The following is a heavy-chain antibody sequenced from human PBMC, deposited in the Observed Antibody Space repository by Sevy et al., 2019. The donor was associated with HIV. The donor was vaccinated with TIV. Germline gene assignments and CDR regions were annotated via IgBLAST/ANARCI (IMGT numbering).Heavy chain of an antibody. Sequence: GGSLRLSCAASGFTFSSYWMHWVRQAPGKGLVWVSRINSDRSSTSYADSVKGRFTISRDNAKNTLYLQMNSLRAEDTAVYYCAADFWRSIGVFDPWGQGTLVTVSS. CDR3: AADFWRSIGVFDP. V-gene: IGHV3-74*01. CDR1: GFTFSSYW. CDR2: INSDRSST. D-gene: IGHD3-3*01. J-gene: IGHJ5*02.